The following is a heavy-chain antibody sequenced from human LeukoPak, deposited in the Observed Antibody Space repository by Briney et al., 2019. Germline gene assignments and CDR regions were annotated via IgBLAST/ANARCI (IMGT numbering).Heavy chain of an antibody. CDR3: ARQTRKLQLWLQSPLRYAFDI. V-gene: IGHV4-61*02. CDR2: FYTTGST. J-gene: IGHJ3*02. Sequence: SETLSLTCTVSGGSISSGAYYWSWIRQPAGKGLESIGRFYTTGSTNYNPSLKSRVTISVDTARNQFSLKLSSVTAADTAVYYCARQTRKLQLWLQSPLRYAFDIWGHGTMVTVSS. CDR1: GGSISSGAYY. D-gene: IGHD5-18*01.